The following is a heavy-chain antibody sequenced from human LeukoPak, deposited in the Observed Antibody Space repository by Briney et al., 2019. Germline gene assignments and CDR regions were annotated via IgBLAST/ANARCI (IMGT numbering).Heavy chain of an antibody. J-gene: IGHJ4*02. CDR3: TTGRDYNLY. V-gene: IGHV3-15*07. Sequence: GGSLRLSCAASGFTFSSYAMNWVRQAPGKGLEWVGRIKSKTDGGTTDYAAPVKGRFTISRDDSEDTLFLQMNSLKTEDTALYYCTTGRDYNLYWGQGTLVTVSS. CDR1: GFTFSSYA. D-gene: IGHD4-11*01. CDR2: IKSKTDGGTT.